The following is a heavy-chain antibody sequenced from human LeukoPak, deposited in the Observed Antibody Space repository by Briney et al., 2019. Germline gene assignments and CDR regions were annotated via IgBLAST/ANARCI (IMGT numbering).Heavy chain of an antibody. CDR2: TSYSGDA. V-gene: IGHV4-59*08. D-gene: IGHD3-22*01. J-gene: IGHJ5*02. CDR1: GAPVRDYY. Sequence: SETLSLTCSVAGAPVRDYYWSWIRQSPGKGLEWIAYTSYSGDADYNPSLRSRVAMSIDTTNNQFSLRLTSVTAADTAVYYCARHAPGYSSGRFDPCGQGILVTVSS. CDR3: ARHAPGYSSGRFDP.